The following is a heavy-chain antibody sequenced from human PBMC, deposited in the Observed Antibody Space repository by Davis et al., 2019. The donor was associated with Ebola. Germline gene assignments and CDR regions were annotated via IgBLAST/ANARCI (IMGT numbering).Heavy chain of an antibody. CDR2: ISYDGSNK. D-gene: IGHD2-2*01. V-gene: IGHV3-30-3*01. Sequence: GESLKISCAASGFTFSSYAMHWVRQAPGKGLEWVAVISYDGSNKYYADSVKGRFTISRDNSENTLYLQMNSLRAEDTAVYYCARFGRYCSSTSCLDYYYYMDVWGKGTTVTVSS. J-gene: IGHJ6*03. CDR1: GFTFSSYA. CDR3: ARFGRYCSSTSCLDYYYYMDV.